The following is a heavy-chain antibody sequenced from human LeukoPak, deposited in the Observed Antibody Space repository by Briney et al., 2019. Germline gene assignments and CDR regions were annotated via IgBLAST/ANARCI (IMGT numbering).Heavy chain of an antibody. J-gene: IGHJ4*02. D-gene: IGHD5-18*01. V-gene: IGHV4-59*01. CDR3: AGTRGYSYGFPFDY. Sequence: PSETLPLTCTVSGGSISSYYWSWIRQPPGKGLEWIGYIHYSGSTNYNPSLKSRVTISADTSKNQFSLKLSSVTAADTAVYYCAGTRGYSYGFPFDYWGQGTLVTVSS. CDR1: GGSISSYY. CDR2: IHYSGST.